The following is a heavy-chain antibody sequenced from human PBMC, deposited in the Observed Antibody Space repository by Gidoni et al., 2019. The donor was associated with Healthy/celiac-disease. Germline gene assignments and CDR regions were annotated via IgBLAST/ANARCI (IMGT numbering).Heavy chain of an antibody. D-gene: IGHD2-2*01. V-gene: IGHV1-3*01. CDR1: GYTFTSYA. J-gene: IGHJ5*02. CDR3: ARGPAARKNWFDP. CDR2: INAGNGNT. Sequence: QVQLVQSGAEVKKPGASVNVSCKASGYTFTSYAIHWVRQAPGQRLEWMGWINAGNGNTKYSQKFQGRVTITRDTSASTAYMELSSLRSEDTAVYYCARGPAARKNWFDPWGQGTLVTVSS.